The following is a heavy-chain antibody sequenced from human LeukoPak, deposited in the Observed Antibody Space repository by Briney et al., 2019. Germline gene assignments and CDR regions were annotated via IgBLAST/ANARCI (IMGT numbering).Heavy chain of an antibody. J-gene: IGHJ3*02. CDR1: GFTFDDYA. V-gene: IGHV3-9*03. CDR3: AKARYSQLEDAFDI. D-gene: IGHD6-6*01. CDR2: ISWNSGSI. Sequence: GGSLRLSCAASGFTFDDYAMHWVRQAPGKGLEWVSGISWNSGSIGYADSVKGRFTISRDNAKNSLYLQMSSLRAEDMALYYCAKARYSQLEDAFDIWGQGTMVTVSS.